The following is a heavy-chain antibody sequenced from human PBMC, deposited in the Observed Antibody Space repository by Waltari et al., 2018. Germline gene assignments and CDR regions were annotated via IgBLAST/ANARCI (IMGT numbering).Heavy chain of an antibody. Sequence: QLQLQQSGPGLVKPSESLSLTCAVSGDSMSRTYWWSWVRQTPGKGLEWIGQIRGTGTTNYNPSLDSRVTVSIDTFKNHISLMLASVTAADTAVYYCARDRGRGLYLDSWGQGTLVTVSP. J-gene: IGHJ4*02. CDR3: ARDRGRGLYLDS. CDR1: GDSMSRTYW. V-gene: IGHV4-4*02. CDR2: IRGTGTT. D-gene: IGHD2-15*01.